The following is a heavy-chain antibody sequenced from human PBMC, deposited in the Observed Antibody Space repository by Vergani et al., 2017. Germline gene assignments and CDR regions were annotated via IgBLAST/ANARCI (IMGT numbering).Heavy chain of an antibody. D-gene: IGHD2-2*01. Sequence: QVQLVQSGAEVKKPGASVKVSCKASGYTFTSYGISWVRQAPGQGLEWMGWISAYNGNTNYAQKLKGRVTMTTDTSTSTAYMELRGLRSDDTAVYYCARDAIVVRSTQEFDYWGQGTLVTVSS. V-gene: IGHV1-18*01. CDR3: ARDAIVVRSTQEFDY. CDR2: ISAYNGNT. CDR1: GYTFTSYG. J-gene: IGHJ4*02.